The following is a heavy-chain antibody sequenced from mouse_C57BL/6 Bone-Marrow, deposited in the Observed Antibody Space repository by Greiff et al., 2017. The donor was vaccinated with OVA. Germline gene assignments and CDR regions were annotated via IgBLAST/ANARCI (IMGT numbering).Heavy chain of an antibody. CDR3: ARLGITSWFAY. CDR1: GFTFSDYG. V-gene: IGHV5-17*01. J-gene: IGHJ3*01. CDR2: ISSGSSTI. D-gene: IGHD2-4*01. Sequence: EVKVVESGGGLVKPGGSLKLSCAASGFTFSDYGMHWVRQAPEKGLEWVAYISSGSSTIYYADTVKGRFTISRDNAKNTLFLQMTSLRSEDTAMYYCARLGITSWFAYWGQGTLVTVSA.